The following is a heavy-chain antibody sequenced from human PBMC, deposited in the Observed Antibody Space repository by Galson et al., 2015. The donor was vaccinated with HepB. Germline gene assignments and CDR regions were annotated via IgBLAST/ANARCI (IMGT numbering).Heavy chain of an antibody. Sequence: CAISGDSVPSNSAAWNWSRQSPSRGLEWLGRTYYRSKWYNDYAVSVKSRITINPDTSKNQFSLQLNSVTPEDTAVYYCARDPRAVAGIFDYWGQGTLVTVSS. D-gene: IGHD6-19*01. CDR3: ARDPRAVAGIFDY. CDR1: GDSVPSNSAA. V-gene: IGHV6-1*01. CDR2: TYYRSKWYN. J-gene: IGHJ4*02.